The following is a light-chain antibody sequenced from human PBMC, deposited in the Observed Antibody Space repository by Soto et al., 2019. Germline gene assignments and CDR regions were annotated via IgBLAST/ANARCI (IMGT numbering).Light chain of an antibody. CDR1: QTISSW. V-gene: IGKV1-5*03. CDR2: KAS. J-gene: IGKJ1*01. Sequence: DIQMTQSPSTLSGSVGDRVTXTXXAIQTISSWLAWYQQKPGKAPKLLIYKASTLKSGVPSRFSGSGSGTEFTLTISSLQPDDFATYYCQHYNSYSEAFGQGTKVDIK. CDR3: QHYNSYSEA.